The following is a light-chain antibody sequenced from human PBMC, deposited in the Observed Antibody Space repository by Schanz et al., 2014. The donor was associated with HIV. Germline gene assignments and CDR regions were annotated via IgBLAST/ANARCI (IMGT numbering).Light chain of an antibody. J-gene: IGLJ3*02. CDR2: GVN. CDR1: YTDIGAYNY. Sequence: QSALTQPASVSGSPGQSVTISCTGTYTDIGAYNYVSWYQQHPGRAPRLLIYGVNGRPSGISDRFSGSKSGTAASLTISGLQAEDEADYHCSSFTSSNTWVFGGGTKVTVL. CDR3: SSFTSSNTWV. V-gene: IGLV2-14*03.